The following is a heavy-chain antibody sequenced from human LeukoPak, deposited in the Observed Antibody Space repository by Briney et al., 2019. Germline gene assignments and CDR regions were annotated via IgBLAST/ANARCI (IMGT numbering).Heavy chain of an antibody. V-gene: IGHV4-4*07. CDR2: IYTSGST. CDR3: VRTYCSTTSCYWDTSDI. CDR1: GASISSYY. Sequence: KPSETLSLTCTVSGASISSYYWSWIRQPAGKGLEWIGRIYTSGSTKYNPSLKSRVTMSVDTSKNQFSLKLSSVTAADTAVYYCVRTYCSTTSCYWDTSDIWGGGTMVTVSS. J-gene: IGHJ3*02. D-gene: IGHD2-2*01.